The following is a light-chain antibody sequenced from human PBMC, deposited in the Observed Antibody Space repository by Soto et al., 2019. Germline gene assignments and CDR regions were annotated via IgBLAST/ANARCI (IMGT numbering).Light chain of an antibody. CDR1: QGIGSY. Sequence: DLPLTQSPSFLSASVGDRVTITCRASQGIGSYLGWYQQTPGKAPKLLIYDASTVHSGVPSRFSGSGSGTEFPLTCSSLQPEDVATYYCQHLNTYPAFGGGTKVEI. J-gene: IGKJ4*01. V-gene: IGKV1-9*01. CDR2: DAS. CDR3: QHLNTYPA.